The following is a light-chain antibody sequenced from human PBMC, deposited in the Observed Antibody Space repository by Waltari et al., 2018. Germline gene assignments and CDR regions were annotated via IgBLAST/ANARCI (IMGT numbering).Light chain of an antibody. J-gene: IGLJ3*02. V-gene: IGLV2-23*02. Sequence: QSALTQPASVSGSPGQSITISCTGTSSDVGSYNLVSWYQQHPGKAPKLMIYEVSKRPSGVSKRFSGSKSGNTASLTISGLQAEDEADYYCCSYAGSSTFERVFGGGTKLTVL. CDR2: EVS. CDR3: CSYAGSSTFERV. CDR1: SSDVGSYNL.